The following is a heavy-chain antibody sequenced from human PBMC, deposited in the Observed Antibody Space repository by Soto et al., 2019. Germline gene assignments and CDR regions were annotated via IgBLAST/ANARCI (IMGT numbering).Heavy chain of an antibody. CDR2: IYYSGTT. CDR3: ARVCGGDGHKGMDV. CDR1: GYSISSSNW. V-gene: IGHV4-28*03. Sequence: SETLSLTFAVSGYSISSSNWWGWIRQPPGKGLEWIGYIYYSGTTYYNPSLKSRVTMSVDTSKNQFSLNLSFVTAADTAVYYCARVCGGDGHKGMDVWGQGTPVTVS. J-gene: IGHJ6*02. D-gene: IGHD2-21*02.